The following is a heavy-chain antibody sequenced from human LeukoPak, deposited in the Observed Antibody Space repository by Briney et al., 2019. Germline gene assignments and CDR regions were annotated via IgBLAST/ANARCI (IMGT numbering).Heavy chain of an antibody. CDR2: ISVSGGAT. CDR3: AKDGYNYDSSGHFDY. V-gene: IGHV3-23*01. J-gene: IGHJ4*02. D-gene: IGHD3-22*01. CDR1: GFTFSTYA. Sequence: GGSLRLSCAASGFTFSTYAMDWVCQPPGKGLEWVSAISVSGGATYPADADSAKWRFITSKDNSKNTLYLQINSLRVEDTAVYYCAKDGYNYDSSGHFDYWGQGTLVTVSS.